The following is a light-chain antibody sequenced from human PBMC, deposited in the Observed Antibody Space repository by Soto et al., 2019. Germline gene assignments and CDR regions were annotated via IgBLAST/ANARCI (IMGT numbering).Light chain of an antibody. Sequence: QSALTQPPSSSGSPGQSVTISSTGTSSDVGGYNYVSWYRHHPGKAPKVILYEVTKRPSGVPDRFSGSKSGNTASLTVSGLQADDEADYYCSSYARGDSVLFGGGTKATVL. V-gene: IGLV2-8*01. J-gene: IGLJ2*01. CDR2: EVT. CDR1: SSDVGGYNY. CDR3: SSYARGDSVL.